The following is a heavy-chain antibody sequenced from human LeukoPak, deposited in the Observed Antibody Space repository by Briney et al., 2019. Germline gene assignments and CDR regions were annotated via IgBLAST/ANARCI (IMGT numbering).Heavy chain of an antibody. CDR2: INSDGSST. CDR3: ARDLVSSGWYADNWFDP. J-gene: IGHJ5*02. Sequence: GGSLRLSCAASGFTFSSYWMHWVRQAPGKGLVWVSRINSDGSSTSYADSVKGRFTISRDNAKSTLYLQMNSLRAEDTAVYYCARDLVSSGWYADNWFDPWGQGTLVTVSS. CDR1: GFTFSSYW. V-gene: IGHV3-74*01. D-gene: IGHD6-19*01.